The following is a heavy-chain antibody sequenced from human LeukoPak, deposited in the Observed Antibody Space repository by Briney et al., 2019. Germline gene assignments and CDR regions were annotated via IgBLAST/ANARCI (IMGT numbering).Heavy chain of an antibody. CDR1: GFTFSTYA. J-gene: IGHJ4*02. CDR3: ARGRGSGSPHGFDY. V-gene: IGHV3-23*01. D-gene: IGHD3-10*01. CDR2: ISGSDDGT. Sequence: QPGGPLRLSCAASGFTFSTYAMSWVRQIPGKGLEWVSAISGSDDGTYYADSVKGRFTISRDNAKNTLYLQMNSLRAEDTAVYYCARGRGSGSPHGFDYWGQGTLVTVSS.